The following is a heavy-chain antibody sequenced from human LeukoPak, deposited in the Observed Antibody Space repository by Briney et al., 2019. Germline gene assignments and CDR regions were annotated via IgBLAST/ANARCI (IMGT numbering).Heavy chain of an antibody. V-gene: IGHV1-18*01. CDR2: ISAYNGNT. CDR1: GYTFTSDG. CDR3: CRSSSWYGYFDL. J-gene: IGHJ2*01. Sequence: ASVKVSCKASGYTFTSDGISWVRQAPGQGLEWMGWISAYNGNTNYAQKLQGRVTMTTDTSTSTAYMELRSLRSDDTAVYYCCRSSSWYGYFDLWGRGTLVTVSS. D-gene: IGHD6-13*01.